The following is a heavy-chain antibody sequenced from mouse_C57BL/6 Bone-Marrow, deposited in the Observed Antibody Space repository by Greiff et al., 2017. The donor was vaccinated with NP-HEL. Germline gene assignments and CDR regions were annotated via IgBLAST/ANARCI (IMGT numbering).Heavy chain of an antibody. CDR2: IDPSDSYT. J-gene: IGHJ1*03. V-gene: IGHV1-59*01. CDR1: GYTFTSYW. D-gene: IGHD1-1*01. CDR3: ARLTTVVATHWYFDV. Sequence: QVQLKQPGAELVRPGTSVKLSCKASGYTFTSYWMHWVKQRPGQGLEWIGVIDPSDSYTNYNQKFKGKATLTVDTSSSTAYMQLSSLTSEDSAVYDCARLTTVVATHWYFDVWGTGTTVTVSS.